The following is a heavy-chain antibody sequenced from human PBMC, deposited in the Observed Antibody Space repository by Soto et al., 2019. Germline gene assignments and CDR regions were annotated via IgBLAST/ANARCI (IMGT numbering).Heavy chain of an antibody. CDR3: ARALPRRLSYSYGSGDAFDI. CDR1: GYPLTGSY. Sequence: AXPVKVAWKASGYPLTGSYMHWVRQSRGQGLEWMGWINPNSGGTNYAQKFQGWVTMTRDTSISTAYMELSRLRSDDTAVYYCARALPRRLSYSYGSGDAFDIWAQRTMVTVSS. CDR2: INPNSGGT. J-gene: IGHJ3*02. D-gene: IGHD3-10*01. V-gene: IGHV1-2*04.